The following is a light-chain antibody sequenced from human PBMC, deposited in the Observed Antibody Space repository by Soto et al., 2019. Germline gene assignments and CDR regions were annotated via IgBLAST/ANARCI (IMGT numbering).Light chain of an antibody. CDR2: GTS. J-gene: IGKJ2*03. CDR1: QSTTGW. V-gene: IGKV1-5*03. Sequence: DIQMTQSPSTLSASIGDRVTITCRASQSTTGWLAWYQQKPGKAPKLLIYGTSSLDTGVPSRFSGSGSGTDFTLTITSLQPDDFESYYCQDYSSSSYSFGQGTKLEIK. CDR3: QDYSSSSYS.